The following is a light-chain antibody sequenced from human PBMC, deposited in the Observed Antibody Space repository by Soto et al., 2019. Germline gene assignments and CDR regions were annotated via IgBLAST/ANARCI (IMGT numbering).Light chain of an antibody. CDR3: QQDGSSPPLT. CDR1: QSVSSRS. Sequence: EIVMTQSPDTLSVSPGERATVSCRASQSVSSRSLAFYQQKPVQAPSLLIYGASTRAAGSPDRFSGSGSGTDFTLTISKLEAEEFLVYYCQQDGSSPPLTFGGGTKVDIK. J-gene: IGKJ4*01. CDR2: GAS. V-gene: IGKV3-20*01.